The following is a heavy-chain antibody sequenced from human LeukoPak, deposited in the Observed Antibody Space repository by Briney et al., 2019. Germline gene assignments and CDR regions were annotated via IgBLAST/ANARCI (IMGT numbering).Heavy chain of an antibody. CDR1: GFTFSGSA. Sequence: GGSLKLSCAASGFTFSGSAMHWVRQASGKGLEWVGRIRSKANSYATAYAASVKGRFTISRDDSKNTAYLQMNSLKTEDTAVYCCTRHGISAYCGGDCYSTPFDYWGQGTLVTVSS. J-gene: IGHJ4*02. D-gene: IGHD2-21*02. CDR2: IRSKANSYAT. V-gene: IGHV3-73*01. CDR3: TRHGISAYCGGDCYSTPFDY.